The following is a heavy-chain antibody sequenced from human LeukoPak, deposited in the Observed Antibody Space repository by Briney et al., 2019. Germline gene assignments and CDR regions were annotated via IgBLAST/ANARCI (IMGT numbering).Heavy chain of an antibody. V-gene: IGHV3-30*14. CDR2: TSYGGSNQ. J-gene: IGHJ4*02. Sequence: GGSLRLSCAASGFTFSSYAMHWVRQAPGKGLEWVAVTSYGGSNQYYADSVKGRFTISRDNSENTLYLQMKSLRAEDTAVYYCARGDGYNFFDYWGQGTLVTVSS. CDR3: ARGDGYNFFDY. D-gene: IGHD5-24*01. CDR1: GFTFSSYA.